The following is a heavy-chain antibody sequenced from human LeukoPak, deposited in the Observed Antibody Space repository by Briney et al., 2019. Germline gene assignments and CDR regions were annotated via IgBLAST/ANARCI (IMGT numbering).Heavy chain of an antibody. CDR3: ARLYCSSTTCYVVDY. CDR1: GFTVIDYY. CDR2: ISKSGITI. D-gene: IGHD2-2*01. J-gene: IGHJ4*02. V-gene: IGHV3-11*01. Sequence: GGYLRLYCAASGFTVIDYYMNWIRQAPGKGLEWVSHISKSGITIYYADSVKGRFAISRDNAKNSLYLQMNSLRAEDTAVYYCARLYCSSTTCYVVDYWGQGTLVTVSS.